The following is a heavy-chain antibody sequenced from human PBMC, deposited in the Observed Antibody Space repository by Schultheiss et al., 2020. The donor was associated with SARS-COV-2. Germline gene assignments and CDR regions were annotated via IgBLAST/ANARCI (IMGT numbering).Heavy chain of an antibody. J-gene: IGHJ4*02. V-gene: IGHV3-48*04. D-gene: IGHD3-3*01. CDR3: ARIPGVYDFWSGYFV. CDR1: GFTFSSYA. Sequence: GGSLRLSCAASGFTFSSYAMSWVRQAPGKGLEWISYISGSGDTIYYADSVKGRFTISRDNAKNSLYLQMNSLRAEDTAVYYCARIPGVYDFWSGYFVWGQGTLVTVSS. CDR2: ISGSGDTI.